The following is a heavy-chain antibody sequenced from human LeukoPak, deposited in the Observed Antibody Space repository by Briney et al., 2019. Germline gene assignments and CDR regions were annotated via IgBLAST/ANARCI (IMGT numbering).Heavy chain of an antibody. J-gene: IGHJ4*02. CDR1: GFTFSGNA. Sequence: PGGSLRLSCAGSGFTFSGNAMHWVRQAPGKGLEWVAVISHDGSKTYNADSVKGRLTISRDNSKNMLYLQMNSLRAEDTAVYYCAKDQSYDILTGPMGYWGQGTLVTVSS. CDR3: AKDQSYDILTGPMGY. D-gene: IGHD3-9*01. V-gene: IGHV3-30*04. CDR2: ISHDGSKT.